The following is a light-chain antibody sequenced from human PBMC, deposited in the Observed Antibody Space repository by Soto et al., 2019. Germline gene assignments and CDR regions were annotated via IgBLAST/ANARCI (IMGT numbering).Light chain of an antibody. V-gene: IGKV1-5*01. CDR3: KQYNGYYRK. CDR1: QSISRL. J-gene: IGKJ2*01. Sequence: IHMTQFPSTLSTFVGDRVTITCRSSQSISRLLAWYQQKPGKAPRLLIYDASSLENGVPSRFSGSGSGTELTITISSMQPDDVETYYCKQYNGYYRKFGQGTKVDIK. CDR2: DAS.